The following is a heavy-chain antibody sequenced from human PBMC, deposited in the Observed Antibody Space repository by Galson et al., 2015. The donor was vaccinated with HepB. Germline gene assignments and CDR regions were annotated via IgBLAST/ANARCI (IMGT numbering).Heavy chain of an antibody. CDR2: ISSNGGST. D-gene: IGHD5-24*01. V-gene: IGHV3-64*04. CDR1: GFTFSSYA. J-gene: IGHJ4*02. Sequence: SLRLSCAASGFTFSSYAMHWVRQAPGKGLEYVSAISSNGGSTYYADSVKGRFTISRDNSKNTLYLQMNSLRAEDTAVYYCAKLALTQRDGYKGFDYWGQGTLVTVSS. CDR3: AKLALTQRDGYKGFDY.